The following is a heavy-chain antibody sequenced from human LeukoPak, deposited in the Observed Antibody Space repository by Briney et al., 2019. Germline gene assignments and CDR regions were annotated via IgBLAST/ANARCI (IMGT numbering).Heavy chain of an antibody. V-gene: IGHV3-7*01. D-gene: IGHD1-1*01. CDR2: IKQDGSKE. CDR1: GFTFSSYW. Sequence: GGSLRLSCAASGFTFSSYWMSWVRQAPGKGLERVANIKQDGSKEYYVDSVKGRFTISRDNAKNSLYLQMSSLRVEDTAIYYCTRGQNWKEDYWGQGTLVTVSS. J-gene: IGHJ4*02. CDR3: TRGQNWKEDY.